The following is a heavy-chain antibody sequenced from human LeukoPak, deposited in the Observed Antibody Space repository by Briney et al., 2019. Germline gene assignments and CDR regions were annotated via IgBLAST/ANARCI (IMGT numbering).Heavy chain of an antibody. CDR1: GGSISSPGYY. CDR2: IYYSGST. J-gene: IGHJ4*02. CDR3: ARGLYVLRFLERLKYLDY. D-gene: IGHD3-3*01. Sequence: SQTLSLTCTVSGGSISSPGYYWTWIRQHPGKGLEWIGYIYYSGSTYYNPSLKGRVTMSVDTSKNQFSLKLSSVTAADTAVYYCARGLYVLRFLERLKYLDYWGQGTLVTVSS. V-gene: IGHV4-31*03.